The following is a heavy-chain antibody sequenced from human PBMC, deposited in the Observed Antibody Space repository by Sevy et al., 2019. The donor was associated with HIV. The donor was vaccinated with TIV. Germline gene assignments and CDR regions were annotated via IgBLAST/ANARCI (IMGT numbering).Heavy chain of an antibody. CDR1: GFTFSSYA. J-gene: IGHJ3*01. V-gene: IGHV3-30-3*01. Sequence: GGSLRLSCAASGFTFSSYAMHWVRQAPGKGLEWVAVIAYDGSNKYYADSVKGRFTISRDNSKNTLYLQMNSPRAEDTAVYYCARGMYSSDAFDVWGQGTMVTVSS. CDR3: ARGMYSSDAFDV. D-gene: IGHD6-13*01. CDR2: IAYDGSNK.